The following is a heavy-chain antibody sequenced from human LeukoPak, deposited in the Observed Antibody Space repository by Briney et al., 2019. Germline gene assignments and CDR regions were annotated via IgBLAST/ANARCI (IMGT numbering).Heavy chain of an antibody. Sequence: ASVKVSCKASGYTFTSYGISWVRQAPGQGLEWMGWISAYNGNTNYAQKLQGRVTMTTDTSTSTAYMELRSLRSDDTAVYYCARDNYAVAGPSPGILDASDIWGQGTMVTVSS. V-gene: IGHV1-18*01. CDR1: GYTFTSYG. D-gene: IGHD6-19*01. CDR2: ISAYNGNT. CDR3: ARDNYAVAGPSPGILDASDI. J-gene: IGHJ3*02.